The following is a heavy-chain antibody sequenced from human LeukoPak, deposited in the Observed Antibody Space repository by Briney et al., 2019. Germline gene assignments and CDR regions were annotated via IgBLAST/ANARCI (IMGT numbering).Heavy chain of an antibody. Sequence: GGSLRLSCAASGFTFSDYYMSWIRRAPGKGLEWVANIKEDGSKTYYMDSVKGRFTISRDNAQNSLYLQMNSLTAEDSALYYCARDQGWLQFDYWGQGALATVSS. CDR1: GFTFSDYY. CDR2: IKEDGSKT. J-gene: IGHJ4*02. V-gene: IGHV3-7*01. CDR3: ARDQGWLQFDY. D-gene: IGHD5-24*01.